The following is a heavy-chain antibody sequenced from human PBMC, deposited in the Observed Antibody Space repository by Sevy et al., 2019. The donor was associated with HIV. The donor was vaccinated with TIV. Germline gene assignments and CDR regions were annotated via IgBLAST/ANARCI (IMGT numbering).Heavy chain of an antibody. CDR3: ARGEDYDYVWGSYRRGGAFDI. CDR1: GFTFSSYS. Sequence: GGSLRLSCAASGFTFSSYSMNWVRQAPGKGLEWVSSISSSSSYIYYADSVKGRFTISRDNAKNSLYLQMNSLRAEDTDVYYCARGEDYDYVWGSYRRGGAFDIWGQGTMVTVSS. D-gene: IGHD3-16*02. V-gene: IGHV3-21*01. J-gene: IGHJ3*02. CDR2: ISSSSSYI.